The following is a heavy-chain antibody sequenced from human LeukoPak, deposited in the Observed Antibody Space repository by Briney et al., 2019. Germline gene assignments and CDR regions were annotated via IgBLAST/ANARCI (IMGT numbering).Heavy chain of an antibody. CDR3: TRDYCSDGRCFSGPGH. CDR1: RYTFRNYW. Sequence: GSLRLSCAASRYTFRNYWMYCVRRVPGMGRVCVAHINSDGTVRNDADSVQGRFTVSRDNAKSTLYLQMNSLRAVDTAVYFCTRDYCSDGRCFSGPGHWGQGTLVTVSS. V-gene: IGHV3-74*01. CDR2: INSDGTVR. D-gene: IGHD2-15*01. J-gene: IGHJ4*02.